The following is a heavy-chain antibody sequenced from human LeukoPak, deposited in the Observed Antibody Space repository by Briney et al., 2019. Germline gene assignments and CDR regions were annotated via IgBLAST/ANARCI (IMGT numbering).Heavy chain of an antibody. D-gene: IGHD5-18*01. CDR2: ISSNGGST. CDR1: GFTFSSYA. V-gene: IGHV3-64D*09. CDR3: VKDPTGGGGYSYGPFDY. Sequence: GGSLRLSCSASGFTFSSYAMHWVRQAPGKGLEYVSAISSNGGSTYYADSVKGRFTISRDSSKNTLYLQMSSLRAEDTAVYYCVKDPTGGGGYSYGPFDYWGQGTLVTVSS. J-gene: IGHJ4*02.